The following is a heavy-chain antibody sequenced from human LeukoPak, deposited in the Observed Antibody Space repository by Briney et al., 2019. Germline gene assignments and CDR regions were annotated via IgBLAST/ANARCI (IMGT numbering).Heavy chain of an antibody. V-gene: IGHV3-30-3*01. CDR3: KAIGSGGSWTLGV. J-gene: IGHJ6*02. CDR2: ISYDGSNK. D-gene: IGHD2-15*01. CDR1: GFTFSSYA. Sequence: GGSLRLSCAASGFTFSSYAMHWVRQAPGKGLEWVAVISYDGSNKYYADPVKGRFTISRDNSKNTPYLQMNSLRAEDTAVYYCKAIGSGGSWTLGVWGQGTTVTVSS.